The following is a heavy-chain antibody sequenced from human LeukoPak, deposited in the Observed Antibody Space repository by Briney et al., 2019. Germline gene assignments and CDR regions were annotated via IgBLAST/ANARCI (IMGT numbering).Heavy chain of an antibody. Sequence: GGSLRLSCAASGFTFKIYTINWVRQAPGKGLEWVSSISSSSNHVYVADSLKGRFTIVRDNAKNSLYLQMNSLRAEDTAVYYCARGLDRYDSSGYYGLWGQGTLVTVSS. J-gene: IGHJ4*02. CDR3: ARGLDRYDSSGYYGL. V-gene: IGHV3-21*01. D-gene: IGHD3-22*01. CDR1: GFTFKIYT. CDR2: ISSSSNHV.